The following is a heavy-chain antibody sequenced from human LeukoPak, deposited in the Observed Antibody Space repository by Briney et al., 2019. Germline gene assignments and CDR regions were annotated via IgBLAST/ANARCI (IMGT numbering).Heavy chain of an antibody. V-gene: IGHV3-15*07. CDR1: GFTFSNGW. J-gene: IGHJ5*02. CDR2: ILSKAGGETT. D-gene: IGHD3-3*01. Sequence: GGSLRLSCVGSGFTFSNGWMNWVRQAPGKGPEWVGRILSKAGGETTDYAAPVKGRFIISRDDSKNTLYLQMDSLKTEDTAVYYCTSTYYDFWSGYSNWFDPWGQGTLVTVSS. CDR3: TSTYYDFWSGYSNWFDP.